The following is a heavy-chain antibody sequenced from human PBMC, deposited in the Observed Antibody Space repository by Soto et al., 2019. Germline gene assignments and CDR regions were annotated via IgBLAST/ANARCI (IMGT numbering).Heavy chain of an antibody. Sequence: SETLSLTCTVSGGSISNGDHYWSWIRQPPGKGLEWIGYIYNSGSTHYNPSLKSRVTISVDTSKNQFSLNLNSVTVADTAVYYCARDRGLLLYYFDYWGQGTLVTVSS. CDR1: GGSISNGDHY. V-gene: IGHV4-30-4*01. D-gene: IGHD2-21*01. CDR2: IYNSGST. CDR3: ARDRGLLLYYFDY. J-gene: IGHJ4*02.